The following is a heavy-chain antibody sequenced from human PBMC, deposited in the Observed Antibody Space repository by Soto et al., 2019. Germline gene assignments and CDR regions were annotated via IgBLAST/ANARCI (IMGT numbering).Heavy chain of an antibody. CDR3: ASAPYHFYDSSGYSWFDP. Sequence: QVQLVQSGAEVKKPGSSVKVSCKASEGTFSSYAISWVRQAPGQGLEWMGGIIPIFGTANYAQKFQGRVTITADESTSTAYMELSSLRSEDTAVYYCASAPYHFYDSSGYSWFDPWGQGTLVTVSS. J-gene: IGHJ5*02. D-gene: IGHD3-22*01. CDR1: EGTFSSYA. CDR2: IIPIFGTA. V-gene: IGHV1-69*01.